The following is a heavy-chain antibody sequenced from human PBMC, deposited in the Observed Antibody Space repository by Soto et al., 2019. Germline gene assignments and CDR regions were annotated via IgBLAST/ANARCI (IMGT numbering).Heavy chain of an antibody. Sequence: EVQLLESGGGLVQPGGSLRLSCSASGFTFSSYAMSWVRQAPGKGLEWVSAISGSGGSTYYADSVKGRFTISRDNSKNTLYLQMTRLRAEETAVYYCAKVLLSYCGGDCSYYFDDWGQGTLVTVSS. D-gene: IGHD2-21*02. CDR2: ISGSGGST. V-gene: IGHV3-23*01. CDR1: GFTFSSYA. J-gene: IGHJ4*02. CDR3: AKVLLSYCGGDCSYYFDD.